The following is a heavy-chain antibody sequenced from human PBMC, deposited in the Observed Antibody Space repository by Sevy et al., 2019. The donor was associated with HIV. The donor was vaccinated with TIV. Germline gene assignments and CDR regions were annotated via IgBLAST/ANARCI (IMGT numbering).Heavy chain of an antibody. CDR2: INGRSDKI. V-gene: IGHV3-23*01. J-gene: IGHJ4*02. CDR3: AKATGYSYGFFEY. CDR1: GFTFSSYA. D-gene: IGHD5-18*01. Sequence: GGSLRLSCAASGFTFSSYAMTWVRQAPGKGLEWVSTINGRSDKIYYADSVKGRFTISRDNSKNTLFLQMGSLTDVDTAVYHCAKATGYSYGFFEYWGQGVRVTVSS.